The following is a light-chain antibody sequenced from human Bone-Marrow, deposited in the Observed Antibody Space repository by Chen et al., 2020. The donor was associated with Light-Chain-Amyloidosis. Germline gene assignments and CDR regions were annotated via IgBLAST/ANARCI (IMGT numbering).Light chain of an antibody. CDR2: GAT. CDR1: QSVANNF. Sequence: EIVLTQSPGTLSLSPGERATLSCRASQSVANNFVAWYQPKPGQAPRLLIYGATSRATGLPARFSGSGTGTDCSLTITILEPKDFAVYHCKQYGRSFTFGGGTKVGIK. J-gene: IGKJ4*01. V-gene: IGKV3-20*01. CDR3: KQYGRSFT.